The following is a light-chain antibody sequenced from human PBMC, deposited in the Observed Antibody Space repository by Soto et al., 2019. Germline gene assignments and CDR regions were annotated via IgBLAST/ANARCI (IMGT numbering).Light chain of an antibody. J-gene: IGLJ2*01. V-gene: IGLV2-14*03. CDR2: DVN. CDR3: TSLTTSTTMI. CDR1: SSDIGAYNF. Sequence: QSALTQPASVSGSPGQSITISCTGTSSDIGAYNFVSWYQQHPGKAPKLMLYDVNIRPSGVSNRVSGTKSGNTASLTISGLQAEDEADYSCTSLTTSTTMIFGGGTKVTVL.